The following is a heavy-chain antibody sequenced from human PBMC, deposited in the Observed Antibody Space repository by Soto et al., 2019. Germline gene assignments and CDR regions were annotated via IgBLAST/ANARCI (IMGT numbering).Heavy chain of an antibody. D-gene: IGHD5-18*01. V-gene: IGHV1-18*01. CDR1: GYTFTSYG. J-gene: IGHJ3*02. CDR3: ARDRVGYSYGPRAFDI. CDR2: ISAYNGNT. Sequence: QVQLVQSGAEVKKPGASVKVSCKASGYTFTSYGISWVRQAPGQGLEWMGWISAYNGNTNYAQKLQGRVTMTTDTSTSTDYMELRSLRSDETAVYYCARDRVGYSYGPRAFDIWGQGTMVTVSS.